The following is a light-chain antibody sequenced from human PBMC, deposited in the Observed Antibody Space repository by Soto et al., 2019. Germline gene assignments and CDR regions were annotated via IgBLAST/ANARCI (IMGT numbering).Light chain of an antibody. V-gene: IGLV1-44*01. CDR3: AAWDDSLNGVV. Sequence: QSAMTQPPSASGTPGQTVTISCSGSRFNIGSNTVNWYQQLPGTAPKLLIYSNNQWPSGVPDRFSGSKSGTSASLAISGLQSEDEADYYCAAWDDSLNGVVFGGGTKLTVL. J-gene: IGLJ2*01. CDR1: RFNIGSNT. CDR2: SNN.